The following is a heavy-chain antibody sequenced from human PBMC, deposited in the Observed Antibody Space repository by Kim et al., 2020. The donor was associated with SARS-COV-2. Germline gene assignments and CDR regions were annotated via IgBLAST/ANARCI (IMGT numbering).Heavy chain of an antibody. CDR1: GESFTGYY. Sequence: SETLSLTCAVYGESFTGYYWSWIRQPPGAGLECIGEINHSGSTEYNSSLKSRVTISRDTSKKQFSLRVNSVTAADTAVYYCARGGIAILSNYYYGLDVWGQGTTVTVSS. J-gene: IGHJ6*02. CDR3: ARGGIAILSNYYYGLDV. V-gene: IGHV4-34*01. CDR2: INHSGST. D-gene: IGHD3-3*01.